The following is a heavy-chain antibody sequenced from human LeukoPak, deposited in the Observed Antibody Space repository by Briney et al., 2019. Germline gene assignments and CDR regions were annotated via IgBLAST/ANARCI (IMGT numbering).Heavy chain of an antibody. CDR3: ARDRTVTTGFSDY. CDR1: GFTFSSYS. D-gene: IGHD4-17*01. J-gene: IGHJ4*02. CDR2: ISSSSSYI. V-gene: IGHV3-21*01. Sequence: GGSLRLSCAASGFTFSSYSMNWVRQAPGKGLEWVSYISSSSSYIYYADSVKGLFTISRENAKKSLYLQMNSLGAEDTAVYYCARDRTVTTGFSDYWGQGTLVTVSS.